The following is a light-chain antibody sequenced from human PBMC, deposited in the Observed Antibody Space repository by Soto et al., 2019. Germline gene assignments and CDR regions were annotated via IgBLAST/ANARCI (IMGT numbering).Light chain of an antibody. J-gene: IGKJ3*01. V-gene: IGKV1-5*01. CDR2: DAS. Sequence: DIHMTQSPSTLSASLGDRVSITCRASQSINSWLAWYQQKPGKAPKLLIYDASSLQSGVPSRFSGSESGAEFTLTISGLQPDDFATYYCQQYKNCPFTFGPGTKV. CDR3: QQYKNCPFT. CDR1: QSINSW.